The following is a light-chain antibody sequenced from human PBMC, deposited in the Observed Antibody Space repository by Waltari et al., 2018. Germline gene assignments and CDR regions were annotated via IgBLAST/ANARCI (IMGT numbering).Light chain of an antibody. CDR1: TLGDKY. J-gene: IGLJ1*01. CDR2: QDS. CDR3: QAWDSSNYV. V-gene: IGLV3-1*01. Sequence: SYELTQPPSVSVSPGQTASITCSGDTLGDKYACWYQQKPGQSPVLVIYQDSKRPSGIPERFSGSNSGNTATLTISGTQAMDEADYYCQAWDSSNYVFGTGTKVTVL.